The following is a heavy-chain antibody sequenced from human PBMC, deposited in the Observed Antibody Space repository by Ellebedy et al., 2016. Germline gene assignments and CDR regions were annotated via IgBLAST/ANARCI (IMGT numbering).Heavy chain of an antibody. CDR2: ISYDGSNK. Sequence: GESLKISXAASGFTFSSYGMHWVRQAPGKGLEWVAVISYDGSNKYYADSVKGRFTISRDNSKNTLYLQMNSLRAEDTAVYYCAKDRGRLAAAGTRLVAPYWGQGTLVTVSS. J-gene: IGHJ4*02. V-gene: IGHV3-30*18. CDR3: AKDRGRLAAAGTRLVAPY. CDR1: GFTFSSYG. D-gene: IGHD6-13*01.